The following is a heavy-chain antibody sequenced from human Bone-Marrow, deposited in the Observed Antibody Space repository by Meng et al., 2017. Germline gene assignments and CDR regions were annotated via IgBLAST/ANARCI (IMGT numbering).Heavy chain of an antibody. V-gene: IGHV3-7*01. D-gene: IGHD3-10*01. J-gene: IGHJ6*02. CDR1: EFTFSTYW. CDR2: INQDGSEK. Sequence: GESLKISCGASEFTFSTYWMTWVRQAPGKGLEWVANINQDGSEKYYVDSVKGRFTISRDNAKNSLYLQMNSLRADDTAVFYCARDGRGYGMDVWGQGNTVNGAS. CDR3: ARDGRGYGMDV.